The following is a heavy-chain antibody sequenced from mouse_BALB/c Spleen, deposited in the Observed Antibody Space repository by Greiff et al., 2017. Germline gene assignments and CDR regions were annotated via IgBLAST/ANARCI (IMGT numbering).Heavy chain of an antibody. CDR1: GFTFSDYY. V-gene: IGHV5-4*02. CDR2: ISDGGSYT. Sequence: EVQLQESGGGLVKPGGSLKLSCAASGFTFSDYYMYWVRQTPEKRLEWVATISDGGSYTYYPDSVKGRFTISRDNAKNTLYLQMGSLKSEATAMYYCARHQTTGYAMDYWGQGTSVTVSS. CDR3: ARHQTTGYAMDY. D-gene: IGHD1-1*01. J-gene: IGHJ4*01.